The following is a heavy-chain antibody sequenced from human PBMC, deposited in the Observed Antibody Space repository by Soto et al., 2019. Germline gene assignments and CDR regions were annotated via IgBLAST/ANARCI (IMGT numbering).Heavy chain of an antibody. J-gene: IGHJ4*02. Sequence: SETLSLTCAVYGGSFSGYYWSWIRQPPGKGLEWIGEINHSGSTNYNPSLKSRVTISVDTSKNQFSLKLSSVTAADTAVYYCARRSGYDYRDFDYWGQGTLVTVSS. CDR1: GGSFSGYY. V-gene: IGHV4-34*01. CDR2: INHSGST. CDR3: ARRSGYDYRDFDY. D-gene: IGHD5-12*01.